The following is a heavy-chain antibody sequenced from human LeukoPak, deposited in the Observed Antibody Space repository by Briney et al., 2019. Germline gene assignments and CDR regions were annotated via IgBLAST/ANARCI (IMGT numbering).Heavy chain of an antibody. D-gene: IGHD3-9*01. CDR2: VYHSGST. CDR3: ARVLAPTGYYEY. J-gene: IGHJ4*02. V-gene: IGHV4-38-2*02. CDR1: AYSISRGYY. Sequence: SETLSLTCTVSAYSISRGYYWGWRRHPPGKRLEWIANVYHSGSTHYNPPLKSRVTMSVDTSKNQFSLRLNSVTAAATALYYCARVLAPTGYYEYCGQGILVSVST.